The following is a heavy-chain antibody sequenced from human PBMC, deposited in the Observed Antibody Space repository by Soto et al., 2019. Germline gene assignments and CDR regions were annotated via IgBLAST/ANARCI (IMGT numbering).Heavy chain of an antibody. J-gene: IGHJ4*02. CDR3: ARFRADSSGYYYFDD. CDR2: IYSGGST. D-gene: IGHD3-22*01. Sequence: GGSLRLSCAASGFTVSSNYMSWVRQAPGKGLEWVSVIYSGGSTYYADSVKGRFTISRDNSKNTLYLQMNSLRAEDTAVYYCARFRADSSGYYYFDDRGQGTLVTVSS. CDR1: GFTVSSNY. V-gene: IGHV3-53*01.